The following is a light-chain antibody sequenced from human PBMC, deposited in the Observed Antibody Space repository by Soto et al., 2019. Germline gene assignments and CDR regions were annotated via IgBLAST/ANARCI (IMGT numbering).Light chain of an antibody. CDR3: QQYNSYFS. J-gene: IGKJ1*01. CDR2: GAS. Sequence: EIVLTQSPGTLSLSPGEGATLSCRASQSVSSSYLAWYQQKPGQAPRLLIYGASNRATGIPDRFSGSGSGTEFTLTISSLQPDDFATYYCQQYNSYFSFGQGTKVDIK. V-gene: IGKV3-20*01. CDR1: QSVSSSY.